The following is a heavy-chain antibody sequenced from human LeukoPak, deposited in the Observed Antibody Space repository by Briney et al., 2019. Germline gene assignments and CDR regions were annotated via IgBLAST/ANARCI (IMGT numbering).Heavy chain of an antibody. V-gene: IGHV3-43D*03. CDR2: ISWDGGST. J-gene: IGHJ4*02. CDR3: AKDAILDCGGDCYPDY. Sequence: RGSLRLSCAASGFTFDDYAMHWVRQAPGKGLEWVSLISWDGGSTYYADSVKGRFTISRDNSKNSLYLQMNSLRAEDTALYYCAKDAILDCGGDCYPDYWGQGTLVTVSS. D-gene: IGHD2-21*02. CDR1: GFTFDDYA.